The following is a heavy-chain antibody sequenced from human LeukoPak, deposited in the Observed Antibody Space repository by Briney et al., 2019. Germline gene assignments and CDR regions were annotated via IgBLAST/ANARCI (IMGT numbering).Heavy chain of an antibody. D-gene: IGHD6-19*01. CDR3: ARAIFSRGWYLVDY. Sequence: PGGSLRLSCAASGFPFGSYSMNWVRRAPGRGLEWVSSISTRIDYMYYADSVKGRFTISRDNAKNSLYLQMNSLRAEDTAVYYCARAIFSRGWYLVDYWGQGTLVTVSS. J-gene: IGHJ4*02. V-gene: IGHV3-21*01. CDR2: ISTRIDYM. CDR1: GFPFGSYS.